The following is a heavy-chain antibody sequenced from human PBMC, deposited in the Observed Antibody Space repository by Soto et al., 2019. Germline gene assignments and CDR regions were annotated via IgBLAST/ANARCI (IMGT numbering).Heavy chain of an antibody. CDR2: VSGYNGNT. Sequence: ASVKVSCKASGYTFTNYGISWVRQAPGQGLEWMGWVSGYNGNTNYAQKLRGRVTMTTDTSTNTAYMELRTLRSDDTAVYYCARDEGSHGFDSWGQGTLVTVSS. D-gene: IGHD6-19*01. J-gene: IGHJ4*02. CDR1: GYTFTNYG. CDR3: ARDEGSHGFDS. V-gene: IGHV1-18*04.